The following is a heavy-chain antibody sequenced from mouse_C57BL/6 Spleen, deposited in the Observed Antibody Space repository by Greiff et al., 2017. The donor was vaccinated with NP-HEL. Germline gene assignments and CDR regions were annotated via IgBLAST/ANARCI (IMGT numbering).Heavy chain of an antibody. Sequence: VQLQQPGAELVRPGSSVKLSCKASGYTFTSYWMYWVKQRPIQGLEWIGNIDPSDSETHYNQKFKDKATLTVDKSSSTAYMQLSSLTSEDSAVYYCARSGTYPYYFDYWGQGTTLTVSS. V-gene: IGHV1-52*01. J-gene: IGHJ2*01. CDR1: GYTFTSYW. CDR3: ARSGTYPYYFDY. D-gene: IGHD5-1*01. CDR2: IDPSDSET.